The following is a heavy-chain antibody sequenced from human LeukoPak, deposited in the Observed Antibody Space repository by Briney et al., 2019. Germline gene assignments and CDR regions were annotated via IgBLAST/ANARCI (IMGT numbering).Heavy chain of an antibody. CDR1: GFTFSSNA. CDR2: IYSGGST. CDR3: ARARVVVKGSVFDY. J-gene: IGHJ4*02. D-gene: IGHD2-21*01. V-gene: IGHV3-53*01. Sequence: GGSLRLSCAASGFTFSSNAMSWVRQAPGKGLEWVSVIYSGGSTYYADSVKGRFTISRDNSKNTLYLQMNSLRAEDTAVYYCARARVVVKGSVFDYWGQGTLVTVSS.